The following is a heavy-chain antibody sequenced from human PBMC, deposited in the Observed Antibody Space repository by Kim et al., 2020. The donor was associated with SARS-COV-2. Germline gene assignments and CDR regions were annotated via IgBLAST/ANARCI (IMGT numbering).Heavy chain of an antibody. Sequence: TYAQKFQGRVTMTRETSISTAYMELSRLRSDDTAVYYCARDRKGDYFDYWGQGTLVTVSS. J-gene: IGHJ4*02. V-gene: IGHV1-2*02. CDR3: ARDRKGDYFDY.